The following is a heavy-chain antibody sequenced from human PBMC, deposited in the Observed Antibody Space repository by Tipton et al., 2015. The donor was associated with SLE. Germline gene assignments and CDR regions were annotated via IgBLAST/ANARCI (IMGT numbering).Heavy chain of an antibody. CDR3: ARGVAYYYDSGAFDI. V-gene: IGHV4-34*01. CDR1: DGSFSGYH. CDR2: INYSGST. J-gene: IGHJ3*02. D-gene: IGHD3-22*01. Sequence: TLSLTCTIYDGSFSGYHWSWIRQPPVKGLEWIGEINYSGSTNYNPSLKSRVTISIGTSKNQLSLKLTSVTAADTAVYYCARGVAYYYDSGAFDIWGQGTMVTVSS.